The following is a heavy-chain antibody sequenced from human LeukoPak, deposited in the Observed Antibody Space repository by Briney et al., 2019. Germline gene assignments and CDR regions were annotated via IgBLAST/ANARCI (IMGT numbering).Heavy chain of an antibody. D-gene: IGHD6-19*01. V-gene: IGHV1-3*01. CDR3: ARDQFSPVAGTWFDP. CDR1: GYTFTDYT. Sequence: ASVKVSCKASGYTFTDYTMHWVRQAPGQRLEWMGWINAGNGNTKYSQKFQGRVTITADESTSTAYMELSSLRSEDTAVYYCARDQFSPVAGTWFDPWGQGTLVTVSS. J-gene: IGHJ5*02. CDR2: INAGNGNT.